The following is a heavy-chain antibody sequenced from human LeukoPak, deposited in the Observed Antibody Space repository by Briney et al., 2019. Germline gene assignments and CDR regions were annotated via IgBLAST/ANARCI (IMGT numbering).Heavy chain of an antibody. J-gene: IGHJ6*04. V-gene: IGHV4-34*01. Sequence: SETLSLTCAVYGGSFSGYYWSWIRQPPGKGREWIGEINHSGSTNYNPSLKSRVTISVDPSNNHFSLKLSSVTAADTAVYYCARRLPRLRGPYYYGMDVWGKGTTVTVSS. CDR1: GGSFSGYY. CDR3: ARRLPRLRGPYYYGMDV. D-gene: IGHD3-16*01. CDR2: INHSGST.